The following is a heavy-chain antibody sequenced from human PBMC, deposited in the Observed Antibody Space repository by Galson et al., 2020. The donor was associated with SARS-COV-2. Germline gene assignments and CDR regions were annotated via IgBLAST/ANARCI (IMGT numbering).Heavy chain of an antibody. J-gene: IGHJ4*02. Sequence: GGSLRLSCAASGFTFSSYAMSWVRQAPGKGLEWVSLIIGSGGSTYYADSVKGRFTISRDNSKNSLYLQMNSLRADDTAIYYCAKRSGNPSDVDYWGQGVLVTVSS. D-gene: IGHD5-12*01. CDR1: GFTFSSYA. CDR3: AKRSGNPSDVDY. CDR2: IIGSGGST. V-gene: IGHV3-23*01.